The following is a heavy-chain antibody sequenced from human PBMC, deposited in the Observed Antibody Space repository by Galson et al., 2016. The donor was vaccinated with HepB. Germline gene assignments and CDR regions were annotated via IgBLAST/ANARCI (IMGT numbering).Heavy chain of an antibody. CDR2: INPYNGNT. CDR1: GYTFASFG. Sequence: SVKVSCKASGYTFASFGISWVRQAPGQGLEWMGWINPYNGNTNYAQRLQGRVTMTTDTSTTTAYMELWSLRSDDTAVYYCARVSPAVYSDFGYWGQGTLVTVSS. CDR3: ARVSPAVYSDFGY. J-gene: IGHJ4*02. V-gene: IGHV1-18*01. D-gene: IGHD2-21*01.